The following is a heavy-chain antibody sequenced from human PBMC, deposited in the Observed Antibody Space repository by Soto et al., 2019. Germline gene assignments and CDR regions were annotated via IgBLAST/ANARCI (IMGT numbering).Heavy chain of an antibody. CDR1: GFTFSSHG. CDR2: TWSDGSNK. CDR3: ARDGSNKPGFYYGMDV. J-gene: IGHJ6*02. Sequence: QVQLLESGGGVVQPGRSLRLSCAASGFTFSSHGMHWVRQAPGKGLAWVADTWSDGSNKYYADSVKGRFTITRDNSKNTLYLQMDSLRAEDTAVYYCARDGSNKPGFYYGMDVWGQGTAVTVSS. V-gene: IGHV3-33*01. D-gene: IGHD4-4*01.